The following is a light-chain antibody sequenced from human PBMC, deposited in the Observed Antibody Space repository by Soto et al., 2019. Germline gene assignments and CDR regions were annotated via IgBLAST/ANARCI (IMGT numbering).Light chain of an antibody. Sequence: QSALTQSASVSGSPGQSITISCTGTSSDVGGYNYVSWYQQHPGKAPKLMIYDVTNRPSGVSNRFSGPKSGNTASLTISGLQADDEADYYCSSYTSSSTYVVFGGGTKVTVL. CDR1: SSDVGGYNY. J-gene: IGLJ2*01. V-gene: IGLV2-14*03. CDR3: SSYTSSSTYVV. CDR2: DVT.